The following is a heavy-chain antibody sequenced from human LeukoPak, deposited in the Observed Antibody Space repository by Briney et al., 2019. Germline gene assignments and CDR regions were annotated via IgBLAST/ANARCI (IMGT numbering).Heavy chain of an antibody. CDR1: GFPFSNYA. J-gene: IGHJ6*02. CDR3: ARAVAGTGYCYYYGMDV. Sequence: PGGSLRLSCAASGFPFSNYAMNWVRQAPGKGLEWVSAICGGSGSTYYADSVKGRFTISRDNSKNTLYLQMNSLRAEDTAVYYCARAVAGTGYCYYYGMDVWGQGTTVTVSS. CDR2: ICGGSGST. D-gene: IGHD6-19*01. V-gene: IGHV3-23*01.